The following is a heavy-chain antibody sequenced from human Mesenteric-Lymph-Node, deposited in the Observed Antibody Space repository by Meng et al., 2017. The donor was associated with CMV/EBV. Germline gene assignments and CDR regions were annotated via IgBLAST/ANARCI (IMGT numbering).Heavy chain of an antibody. CDR2: INPNSGGT. D-gene: IGHD2-2*01. Sequence: ASVKVSCKSSGHTFINFGISWVRQAPGQGLEWMGWINPNSGGTNYAQKFQGRVTMTRDTSISTAYMELSRLRSDDTAVYYCARGSRGQLLTGPFYGMDVWGQGTTVTVSS. CDR3: ARGSRGQLLTGPFYGMDV. J-gene: IGHJ6*02. V-gene: IGHV1-2*02. CDR1: GHTFINFG.